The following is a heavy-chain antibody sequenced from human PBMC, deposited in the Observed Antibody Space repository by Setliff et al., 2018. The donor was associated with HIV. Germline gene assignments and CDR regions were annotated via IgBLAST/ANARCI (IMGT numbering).Heavy chain of an antibody. Sequence: VASVKVSCKASGYTLTNNDINWLRQVAGQGLEWIGWMSGINDAGGSAQKFQGRVTMTRDTSISTAYMELSSLRSEDTAVYYCARVPVADDSSGWYGNWYFDLWGPGTLVTVTS. D-gene: IGHD6-19*01. CDR2: MSGINDAG. J-gene: IGHJ2*01. CDR3: ARVPVADDSSGWYGNWYFDL. V-gene: IGHV1-8*01. CDR1: GYTLTNND.